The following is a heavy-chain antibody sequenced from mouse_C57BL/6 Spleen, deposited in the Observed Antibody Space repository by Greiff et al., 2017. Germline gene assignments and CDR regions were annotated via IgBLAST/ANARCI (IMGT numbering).Heavy chain of an antibody. CDR3: ASYICTGGSYPDY. CDR1: GFTFTDYY. Sequence: EVKLVESGGGLVQPGGSLSLSCAASGFTFTDYYMSWVSQPPGKALEWMGFIRNKANGYTTEYSASVKGRFTISRATSQSILYLQMNALEAEHSATYYCASYICTGGSYPDYWGQGTTLTVSS. D-gene: IGHD1-1*02. J-gene: IGHJ2*01. V-gene: IGHV7-3*01. CDR2: IRNKANGYTT.